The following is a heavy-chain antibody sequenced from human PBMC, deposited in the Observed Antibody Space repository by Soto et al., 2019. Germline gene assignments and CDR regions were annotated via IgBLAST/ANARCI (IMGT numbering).Heavy chain of an antibody. V-gene: IGHV3-66*01. CDR1: GFTVSSNY. CDR3: AATGIAAARTWS. D-gene: IGHD6-13*01. CDR2: IYSGGST. Sequence: GGSLRLSCAASGFTVSSNYMSWVRQAPGKGLEWVSVIYSGGSTYYADSVKGRFTISRDNSKNTLYLQMNSLRAEDTAVYCCAATGIAAARTWSWGQGTLVTVSS. J-gene: IGHJ5*02.